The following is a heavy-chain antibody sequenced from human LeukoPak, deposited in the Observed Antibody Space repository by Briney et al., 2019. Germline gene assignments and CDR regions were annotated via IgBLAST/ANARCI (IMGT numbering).Heavy chain of an antibody. CDR2: ISWNSGSI. J-gene: IGHJ4*02. CDR3: AKDESSYYDSSGAFDY. Sequence: GGSLRLSCAASGFTFDDYAMHWVRQAPGKGLEWVSGISWNSGSIGYADSVKGRFTISRDNAKNSLYLQMNSLRAEDMALYYCAKDESSYYDSSGAFDYWGQGTLVTVSS. CDR1: GFTFDDYA. D-gene: IGHD3-22*01. V-gene: IGHV3-9*03.